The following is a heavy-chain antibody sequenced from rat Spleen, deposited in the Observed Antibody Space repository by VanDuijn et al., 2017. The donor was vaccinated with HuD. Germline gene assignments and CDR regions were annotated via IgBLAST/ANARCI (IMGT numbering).Heavy chain of an antibody. CDR2: INYDGNST. V-gene: IGHV5-29*01. Sequence: EVQLVESDGGLVQPGRSLKLSCAASGFTFSDYYMAWVRQAPTKGLEWVATINYDGNSTYYRDSVKGRFTISRDNAKSTLYLQMDSLRSEDTATYYCARLIRGTGGMPDYWGQGVMVTVSS. CDR1: GFTFSDYY. J-gene: IGHJ2*01. CDR3: ARLIRGTGGMPDY. D-gene: IGHD4-3*01.